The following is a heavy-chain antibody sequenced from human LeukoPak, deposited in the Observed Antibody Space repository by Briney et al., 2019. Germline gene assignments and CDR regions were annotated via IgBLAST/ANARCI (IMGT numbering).Heavy chain of an antibody. Sequence: GGALRLSCAASGFTFSSHNMNWVRQAPGKGLEWVSSISSSSNYIYYADSVKGRFTTSRDNAKNSLYLQMNSLRAEDTAVYYCAKPDTETDIVVVVAAPPPFDYWGQGTLVTVSS. CDR3: AKPDTETDIVVVVAAPPPFDY. CDR1: GFTFSSHN. CDR2: ISSSSNYI. V-gene: IGHV3-21*01. D-gene: IGHD2-15*01. J-gene: IGHJ4*02.